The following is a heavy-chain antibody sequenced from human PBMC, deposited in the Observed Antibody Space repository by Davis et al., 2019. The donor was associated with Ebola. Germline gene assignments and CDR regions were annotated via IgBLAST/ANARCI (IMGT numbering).Heavy chain of an antibody. CDR1: GYSFVSHA. D-gene: IGHD2-2*01. J-gene: IGHJ4*02. CDR3: ARIYCSSTSCLDY. V-gene: IGHV1-3*01. CDR2: IDPGNGNT. Sequence: ASVKVSCKASGYSFVSHAVHWVRQAPGQGLEWMGWIDPGNGNTDYSQKFQGRLTMTRNTSISTAYMELSSLRSEDTAVYYCARIYCSSTSCLDYWGQGTLVTVSS.